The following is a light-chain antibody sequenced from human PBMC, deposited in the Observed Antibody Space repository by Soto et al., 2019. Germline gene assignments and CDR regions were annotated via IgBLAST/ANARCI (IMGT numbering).Light chain of an antibody. CDR1: SSDVGSYNL. CDR2: EVI. V-gene: IGLV2-23*02. J-gene: IGLJ2*01. CDR3: CSFAGTSAFV. Sequence: QSALTQPASVSGSPGQSITISCTGTSSDVGSYNLFSWYQQHPGRAPKLMIYEVIKRPSGVSTRFSGSKSGNTASLTISGLQAEDEADYYCCSFAGTSAFVFGGGTKLTVL.